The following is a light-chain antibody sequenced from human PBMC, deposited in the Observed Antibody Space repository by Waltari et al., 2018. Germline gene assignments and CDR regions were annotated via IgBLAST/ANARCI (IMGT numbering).Light chain of an antibody. CDR3: MQPVRWPPG. Sequence: VVLTQSPLFLPVTLGQPASIPSRAPESLVHNDGYIYLNWFHQRPGQSPRRLFYKVSNRDFGVPDRFSASGSATDFTLNISRVEADDVGVYFCMQPVRWPPGFGPGTRVDIK. CDR1: ESLVHNDGYIY. J-gene: IGKJ3*01. V-gene: IGKV2-30*02. CDR2: KVS.